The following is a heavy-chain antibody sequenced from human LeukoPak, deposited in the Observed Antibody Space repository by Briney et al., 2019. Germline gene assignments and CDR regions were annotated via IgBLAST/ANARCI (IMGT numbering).Heavy chain of an antibody. J-gene: IGHJ3*02. V-gene: IGHV1-8*01. CDR3: AREGIVGDAFDI. CDR1: RYTFTSYD. CDR2: MNPNSGNT. Sequence: ASVKVSCKASRYTFTSYDINWVRQATGQGLEWMGWMNPNSGNTGYAQKFQGRGTMTRNTSISTAYMELSSLSSEDTAVYYCAREGIVGDAFDIWGQGTMVTVSS. D-gene: IGHD3-22*01.